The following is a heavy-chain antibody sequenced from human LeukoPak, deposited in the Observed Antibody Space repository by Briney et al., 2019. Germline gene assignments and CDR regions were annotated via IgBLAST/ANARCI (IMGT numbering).Heavy chain of an antibody. CDR3: ARVSYYYDSSGYKYAFDI. J-gene: IGHJ3*02. D-gene: IGHD3-22*01. Sequence: SETLSLTCTVSGYSISSGYYWGWIRQPPGQGLERIGSIYHSGSTYYNPSLKSRVTISVDTSKNQFSLKLSSVTAADTAVYYCARVSYYYDSSGYKYAFDIWGQGTMVTVSS. CDR1: GYSISSGYY. V-gene: IGHV4-38-2*02. CDR2: IYHSGST.